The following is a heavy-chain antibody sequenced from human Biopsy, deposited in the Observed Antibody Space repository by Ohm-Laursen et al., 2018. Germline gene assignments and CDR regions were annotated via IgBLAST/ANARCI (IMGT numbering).Heavy chain of an antibody. CDR1: AYSFGVHW. CDR2: IDPKSGGT. CDR3: ARELGDFWGGRQFDF. Sequence: ASVNASCTASAYSFGVHWIHWGRQAPGHGLEWMGWIDPKSGGTNYAQEFQGRVTMTRDTSISTTYMELRRLTSDDTAVVYCARELGDFWGGRQFDFWGQGTLVTVSS. J-gene: IGHJ5*01. V-gene: IGHV1-2*02. D-gene: IGHD3-3*01.